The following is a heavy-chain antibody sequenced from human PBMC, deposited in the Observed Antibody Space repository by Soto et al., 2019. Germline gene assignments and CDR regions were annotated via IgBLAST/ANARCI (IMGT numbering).Heavy chain of an antibody. V-gene: IGHV1-8*01. J-gene: IGHJ4*02. CDR2: MNPNTGNS. D-gene: IGHD1-1*01. CDR1: GYTFTSYD. Sequence: ASVKVSCKASGYTFTSYDIYWVRQATGQGLEWMGWMNPNTGNSAYAQKFQGRVTVTSDTSRNTVHMELTSLRSGDTAVYYCARRAETNGWNGFGADKYYFDFWGQGTLVTVSS. CDR3: ARRAETNGWNGFGADKYYFDF.